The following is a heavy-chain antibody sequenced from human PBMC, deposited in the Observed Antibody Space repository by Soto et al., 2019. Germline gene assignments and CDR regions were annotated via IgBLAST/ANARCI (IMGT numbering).Heavy chain of an antibody. Sequence: SETLSLTCAVYGGSFSGYYWSWIRQPPGKGLEWIGEINHSGSTNYNPSLKSRVTISVDTSKNQFSLKLSSVTAADTAVYYCARRGSSYYYYMDVWGKGTTVTVSS. J-gene: IGHJ6*03. V-gene: IGHV4-34*01. CDR2: INHSGST. CDR1: GGSFSGYY. D-gene: IGHD6-13*01. CDR3: ARRGSSYYYYMDV.